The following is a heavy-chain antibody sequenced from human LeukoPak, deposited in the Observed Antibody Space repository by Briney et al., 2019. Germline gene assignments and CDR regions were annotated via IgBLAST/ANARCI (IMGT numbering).Heavy chain of an antibody. CDR1: GGSISSSSYY. CDR2: IYYSGST. CDR3: ARAALGAAAAHGAFDI. Sequence: PSETLSLTCTVSGGSISSSSYYWGWIRQPPGKGLEWIGSIYYSGSTYYNPSLKSRVTISVDTSKNQFSLKLSSVTAADTAVYYCARAALGAAAAHGAFDIWGQGTMVTVSS. V-gene: IGHV4-39*01. D-gene: IGHD6-13*01. J-gene: IGHJ3*02.